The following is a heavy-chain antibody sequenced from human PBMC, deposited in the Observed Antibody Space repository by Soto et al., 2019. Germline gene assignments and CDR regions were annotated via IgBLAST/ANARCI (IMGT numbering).Heavy chain of an antibody. D-gene: IGHD2-8*02. CDR2: IIPILGIA. V-gene: IGHV1-69*04. J-gene: IGHJ3*02. CDR1: GGTFSSYT. CDR3: ARDRPYGGVFDAFDI. Sequence: SVKVSCKASGGTFSSYTISWVRQAPGQGLEWMGRIIPILGIANYAQKFQGRVTITADKSTSTAYMELSSLRSEDTAVYYCARDRPYGGVFDAFDIWGQGTMVTVSS.